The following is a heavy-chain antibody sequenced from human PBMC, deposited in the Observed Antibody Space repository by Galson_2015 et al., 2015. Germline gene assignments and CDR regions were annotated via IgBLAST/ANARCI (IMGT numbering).Heavy chain of an antibody. CDR2: IIGNAVST. V-gene: IGHV3-23*01. D-gene: IGHD3-9*01. Sequence: LRLSCSASGFSFSTYAMTWVRQAPGKGLEWVSGIIGNAVSTYYADSVKGRFTISRDNSKNTVHLQMNSLRTEDTAVYYCAKDFLTGYSTYYYYGMDVWGQGTTVTVSS. CDR1: GFSFSTYA. J-gene: IGHJ6*02. CDR3: AKDFLTGYSTYYYYGMDV.